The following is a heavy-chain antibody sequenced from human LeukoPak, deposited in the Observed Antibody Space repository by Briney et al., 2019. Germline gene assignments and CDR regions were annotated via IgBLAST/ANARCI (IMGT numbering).Heavy chain of an antibody. D-gene: IGHD1-26*01. J-gene: IGHJ4*02. Sequence: SETLSLTCTVSGVSIIGYYWSWIRQPAGKGLEWIGRIYTSGSTNYNPSLKSRVTMSVDTSNNQFSLKLSSVTAADTAVYFCARDRTSLDGNYYGLDYWGQGTPVTVAS. CDR3: ARDRTSLDGNYYGLDY. CDR2: IYTSGST. V-gene: IGHV4-4*07. CDR1: GVSIIGYY.